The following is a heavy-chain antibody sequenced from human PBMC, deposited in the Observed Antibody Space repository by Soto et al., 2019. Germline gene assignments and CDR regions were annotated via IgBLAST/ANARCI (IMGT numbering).Heavy chain of an antibody. D-gene: IGHD3-10*01. CDR3: AREIYGSGSSPLGTLDY. V-gene: IGHV1-69*13. J-gene: IGHJ4*02. CDR2: IIPIFGTA. Sequence: SVKVSCKASGGTSSSYAISWLRQSPGQGLEWMGGIIPIFGTANYAQKFQGRVTITADESTSTAYMELSSLRSEDTAVYYCAREIYGSGSSPLGTLDYWGQGTLVTVSS. CDR1: GGTSSSYA.